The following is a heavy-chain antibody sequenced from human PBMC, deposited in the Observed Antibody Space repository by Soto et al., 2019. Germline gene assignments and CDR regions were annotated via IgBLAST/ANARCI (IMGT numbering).Heavy chain of an antibody. J-gene: IGHJ4*02. D-gene: IGHD6-6*01. CDR3: ARAPYSSTSFFFDH. V-gene: IGHV1-46*01. CDR2: VNPSLGRT. Sequence: ASVKVSCKASGYSLTASHMHWVRQAPGQGLEWMGIVNPSLGRTNYAQKFQGRVAMTWDTSTRTVYMELSSLRSDDTAVYYCARAPYSSTSFFFDHWGQGTLVTV. CDR1: GYSLTASH.